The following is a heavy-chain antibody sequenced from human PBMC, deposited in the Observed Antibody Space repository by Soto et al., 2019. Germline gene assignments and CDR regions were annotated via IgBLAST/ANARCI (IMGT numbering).Heavy chain of an antibody. D-gene: IGHD2-21*01. Sequence: SETLSLTCAVSDGSISSYYLSWIGKPPFKGLEWIGYIYYSGSTNYNPSLKSRVTISVDTSKNQFSLKLSSVTAADTAVYYCARGDGYINDAFDIWGQGTMVTVSS. CDR2: IYYSGST. CDR1: DGSISSYY. V-gene: IGHV4-59*01. J-gene: IGHJ3*02. CDR3: ARGDGYINDAFDI.